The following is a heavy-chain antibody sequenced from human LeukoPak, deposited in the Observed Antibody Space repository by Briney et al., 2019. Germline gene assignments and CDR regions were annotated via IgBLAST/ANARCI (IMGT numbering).Heavy chain of an antibody. Sequence: VASVKVSCKASGGTFSSYAISWVRQAPGQGLEWMGGIIPIFGTANYAQKFQGRVTITADESTSTAYMELSSLRSEDTAVYYCASTTVVTSAFDIWGQGTMVTVSS. CDR1: GGTFSSYA. CDR2: IIPIFGTA. CDR3: ASTTVVTSAFDI. J-gene: IGHJ3*02. V-gene: IGHV1-69*13. D-gene: IGHD4-23*01.